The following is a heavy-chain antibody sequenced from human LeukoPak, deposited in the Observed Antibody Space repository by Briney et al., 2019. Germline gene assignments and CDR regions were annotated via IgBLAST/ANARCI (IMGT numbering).Heavy chain of an antibody. CDR3: AKDLRITYYDFWSGGFDY. Sequence: GGSLRLSCAASGFTFSSYAMSWARQAPGKGLEWVSAISVSGGSTYYADSVKGRFTISRDNSKNTLYLQMNSLRAEDTAVYYCAKDLRITYYDFWSGGFDYWGQGTLVTVSS. CDR1: GFTFSSYA. D-gene: IGHD3-3*01. J-gene: IGHJ4*02. V-gene: IGHV3-23*01. CDR2: ISVSGGST.